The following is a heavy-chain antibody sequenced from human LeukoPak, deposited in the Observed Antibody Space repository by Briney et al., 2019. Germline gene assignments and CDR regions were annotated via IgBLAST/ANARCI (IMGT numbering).Heavy chain of an antibody. J-gene: IGHJ4*02. CDR1: GFTFSSYA. V-gene: IGHV3-30*14. CDR3: ARGPTFDC. D-gene: IGHD4-11*01. CDR2: ISYDGSNK. Sequence: GGSLRLSCAASGFTFSSYAMHWVRQAPGKGLEWLAVISYDGSNKYYADSVKGRFTISRDNSENTLYLQMNSLRVEDTAVYFCARGPTFDCWGQGTLLTVSS.